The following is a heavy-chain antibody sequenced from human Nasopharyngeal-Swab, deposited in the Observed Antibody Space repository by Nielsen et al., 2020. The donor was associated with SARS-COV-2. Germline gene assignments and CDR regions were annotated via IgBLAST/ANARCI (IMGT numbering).Heavy chain of an antibody. CDR3: ARDLLKTTRPGYTYYYVGV. CDR2: ISSSGNT. V-gene: IGHV4-59*01. CDR1: GGSIRNYY. J-gene: IGHJ6*03. D-gene: IGHD2-2*02. Sequence: GSLRLSCTVSGGSIRNYYWTWIRQPPGGGLEWIGYISSSGNTNYNPSLKSRVSMSLDSSKNQFSLKLTSVTTEDTAIYFCARDLLKTTRPGYTYYYVGVWGKGTSVTVSS.